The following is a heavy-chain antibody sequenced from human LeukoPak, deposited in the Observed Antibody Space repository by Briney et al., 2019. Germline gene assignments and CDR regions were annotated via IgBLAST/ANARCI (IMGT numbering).Heavy chain of an antibody. CDR1: GFTFSSYS. Sequence: GGSLXLSCAGSGFTFSSYSMNWVRQAPGMGLEWVSYISSSTGNIYYADSVKGRFTISRDNAKNSLYLQMNSLRAEDTAVYYCARGLWQDYWGQGTLVTVSS. CDR2: ISSSTGNI. V-gene: IGHV3-48*01. CDR3: ARGLWQDY. J-gene: IGHJ4*02.